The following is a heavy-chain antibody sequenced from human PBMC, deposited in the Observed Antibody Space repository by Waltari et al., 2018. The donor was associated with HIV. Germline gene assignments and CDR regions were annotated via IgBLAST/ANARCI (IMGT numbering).Heavy chain of an antibody. D-gene: IGHD3-22*01. V-gene: IGHV3-48*02. J-gene: IGHJ4*02. CDR2: IRTISTAI. Sequence: EVQLVESGGGLVQPGASLRLSCAACGFTFSSYNMNWVRQATGKGLEWNSYIRTISTAIYYADSLKGRFTIARDNAKNSLYLQMDSLRDEDTAVYYFVRDYYASSCYFGYFDYWRQGTLVTVSS. CDR3: VRDYYASSCYFGYFDY. CDR1: GFTFSSYN.